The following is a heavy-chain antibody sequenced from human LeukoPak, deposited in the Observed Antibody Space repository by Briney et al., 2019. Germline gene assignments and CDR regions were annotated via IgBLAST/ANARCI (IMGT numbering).Heavy chain of an antibody. CDR3: ARVPQNIAVAGTWFDY. V-gene: IGHV3-7*03. J-gene: IGHJ4*02. CDR2: IKQDGSEK. D-gene: IGHD6-19*01. Sequence: GGSLRLSCAASGFTFSSYWMSWVRQAPGKGLEWVANIKQDGSEKYYVDSVKGRFTISRDNAKNTLYLQMNSLRAEDTAVYYCARVPQNIAVAGTWFDYWGQGTLVTVSS. CDR1: GFTFSSYW.